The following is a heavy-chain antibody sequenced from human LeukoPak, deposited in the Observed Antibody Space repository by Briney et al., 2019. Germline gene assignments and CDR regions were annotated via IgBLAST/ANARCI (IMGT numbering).Heavy chain of an antibody. V-gene: IGHV3-11*04. CDR2: ISSSGSTI. CDR1: GFTFSDYY. CDR3: ASFRVAAAGRPFDY. Sequence: GGSLRLSCAASGFTFSDYYMSWIRQAPGKGLEWVSCISSSGSTIYYADSVKGRFTISRDNAKNSLYLQMNSLRAEDTAVYYCASFRVAAAGRPFDYWGQGTLVTVSS. J-gene: IGHJ4*02. D-gene: IGHD6-13*01.